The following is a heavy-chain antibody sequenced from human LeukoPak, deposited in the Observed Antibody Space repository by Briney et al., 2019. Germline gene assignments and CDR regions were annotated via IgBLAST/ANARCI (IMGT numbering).Heavy chain of an antibody. CDR3: ARRAGAYSHPYDY. J-gene: IGHJ4*02. CDR2: IYSDNT. D-gene: IGHD4/OR15-4a*01. V-gene: IGHV3-53*01. CDR1: GGSVSNYY. Sequence: ETLSLTCTVSGGSVSNYYWSWIRQSPGKGLEWVSFIYSDNTHYSDSVKGRFTISRDNSKNTLYLQMNSLRAEDTAVYYCARRAGAYSHPYDYWGQGTLVTVSS.